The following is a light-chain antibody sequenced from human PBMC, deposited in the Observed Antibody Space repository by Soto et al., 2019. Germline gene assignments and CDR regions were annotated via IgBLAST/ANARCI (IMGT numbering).Light chain of an antibody. CDR2: DTS. CDR3: QQRSNWPFLT. J-gene: IGKJ4*01. Sequence: EIVLTPSPATLSLSPGERANLSCRASQSVSSNLAWYQQKPGQAPRLLIYDTSNRATGIPARFSGSGSGTDFTLTISSLEPEDFAVYYCQQRSNWPFLTFGGGTKVDIK. CDR1: QSVSSN. V-gene: IGKV3-11*01.